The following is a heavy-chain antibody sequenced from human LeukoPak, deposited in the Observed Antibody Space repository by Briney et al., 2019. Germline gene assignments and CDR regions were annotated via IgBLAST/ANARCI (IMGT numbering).Heavy chain of an antibody. CDR2: ISSSSSYI. Sequence: GGSLRLSCAASGFTFSSYSMNWVRQAPGKGLEWVSSISSSSSYIYYADSVKGRFTISRNNAKNSLYLQMNSLRAEDTAVYYWARDWGSSWYEEDYYYYYGMDVWGQGTTVTVSS. J-gene: IGHJ6*02. V-gene: IGHV3-21*01. CDR3: ARDWGSSWYEEDYYYYYGMDV. D-gene: IGHD6-13*01. CDR1: GFTFSSYS.